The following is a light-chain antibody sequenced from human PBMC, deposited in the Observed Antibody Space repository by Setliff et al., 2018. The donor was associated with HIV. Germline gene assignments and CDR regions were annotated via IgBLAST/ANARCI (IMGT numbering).Light chain of an antibody. V-gene: IGKV4-1*01. CDR3: QQYYSTPPT. Sequence: DIVMTQSPDSLVVSLGERATINCKSSQSVLKRSNNENYLAWFQQKSGQPPKLLIYWASTRKSGVPDRFSGSGSGTDFTLTISSLQAEDVAVYYCQQYYSTPPTFGQGTRLEIK. CDR1: QSVLKRSNNENY. J-gene: IGKJ5*01. CDR2: WAS.